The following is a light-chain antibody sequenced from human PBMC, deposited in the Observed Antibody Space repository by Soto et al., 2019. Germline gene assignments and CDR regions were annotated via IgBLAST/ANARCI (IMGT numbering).Light chain of an antibody. Sequence: DFQMTQSPSSLSASVGDRVTITCRASQSIDTYLNWYQQKPGKAPKFLIYAASSLRSGVPSRLSGGGSGTDFTLTISSLQPEDFATYYCQQSHSTPLLFGQGTKVDIK. V-gene: IGKV1-39*01. CDR2: AAS. CDR1: QSIDTY. J-gene: IGKJ1*01. CDR3: QQSHSTPLL.